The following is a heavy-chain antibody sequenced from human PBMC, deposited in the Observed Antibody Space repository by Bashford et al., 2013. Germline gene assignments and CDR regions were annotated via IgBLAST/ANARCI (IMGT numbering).Heavy chain of an antibody. D-gene: IGHD6-6*01. CDR1: GGTFSSYA. Sequence: SVKVSCKASGGTFSSYAISWVRQAPGQGLEWMGGIIPIFGTANYAQKFQGRVTITADESTSTAYMELSSLRSEDTAVYYCARGVRSARPVNYYYMDVWGQRDHGHRLL. CDR3: ARGVRSARPVNYYYMDV. V-gene: IGHV1-69*13. J-gene: IGHJ6*03. CDR2: IIPIFGTA.